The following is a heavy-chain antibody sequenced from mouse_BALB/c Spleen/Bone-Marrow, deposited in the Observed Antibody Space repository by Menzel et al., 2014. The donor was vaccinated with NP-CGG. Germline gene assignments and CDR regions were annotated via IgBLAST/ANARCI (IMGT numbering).Heavy chain of an antibody. D-gene: IGHD1-1*01. J-gene: IGHJ2*01. CDR3: ARSYYGSSYYFDY. V-gene: IGHV5-17*02. CDR2: ISSGSSTI. Sequence: EVMLVESGGGLVQPGGSRKLSCAASGFPFSSFGMHWVRQAPEKGLEWVAYISSGSSTIYYADTVKGRFTISRDNPKNTLFLQMTSLRSEDTAMYYCARSYYGSSYYFDYWGQGTTLTVSS. CDR1: GFPFSSFG.